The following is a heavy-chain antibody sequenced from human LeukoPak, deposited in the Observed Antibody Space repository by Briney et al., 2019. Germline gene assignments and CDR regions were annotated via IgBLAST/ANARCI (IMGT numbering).Heavy chain of an antibody. D-gene: IGHD6-19*01. Sequence: GGSLRLSCAASGFTFSDYYMSWTRQAPGKGLEWVSSISSGSGFIYYAGSMEGRFTISRDNAKNSLYLQMNSLRAEDTAAYLCARGGRYITETGPKVFYYWGEGALVTVSS. CDR1: GFTFSDYY. CDR2: ISSGSGFI. V-gene: IGHV3-11*06. J-gene: IGHJ4*02. CDR3: ARGGRYITETGPKVFYY.